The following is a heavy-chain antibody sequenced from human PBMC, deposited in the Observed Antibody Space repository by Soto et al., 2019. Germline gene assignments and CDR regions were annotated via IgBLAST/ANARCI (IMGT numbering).Heavy chain of an antibody. V-gene: IGHV3-66*01. CDR2: IYSGGST. Sequence: EVQLVESGGGLVQPGGSLRLSCAASGFTVSSNYMSWVRQAPGKGLEWVSVIYSGGSTYYADSVKGRFTISRDNSKNTLYLQMNSLRAEDTAVYYCARVVRTDYYDYYYMDVWGKGTTVTVSS. J-gene: IGHJ6*03. D-gene: IGHD3-22*01. CDR1: GFTVSSNY. CDR3: ARVVRTDYYDYYYMDV.